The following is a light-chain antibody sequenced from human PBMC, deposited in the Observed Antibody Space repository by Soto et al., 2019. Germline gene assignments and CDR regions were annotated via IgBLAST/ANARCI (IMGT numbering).Light chain of an antibody. CDR2: DAS. J-gene: IGKJ5*01. CDR3: QQYSHLIT. V-gene: IGKV1-33*01. CDR1: QDISNY. Sequence: DIQMTQSPSSLSASVGDRVTITCQASQDISNYLNWYQQKLGKAPKLLIYDASNLETGVPSGFSGSGSGTDFTFTISSLQPEDIATYYCQQYSHLITFGQGTRLEI.